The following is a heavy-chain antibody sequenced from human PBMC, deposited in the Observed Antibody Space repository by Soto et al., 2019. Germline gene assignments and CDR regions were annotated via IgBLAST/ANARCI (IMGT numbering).Heavy chain of an antibody. CDR1: GFSFSNYD. D-gene: IGHD1-26*01. CDR3: ARGRQRIGGMSRYSGVYV. V-gene: IGHV3-13*01. J-gene: IGHJ6*02. CDR2: IGTAGDT. Sequence: GGSLRLSCAASGFSFSNYDMQWVRQVTGKGLEWISEIGTAGDTYYLGSVKGRFTLSRENAKNPLYLQMNSLRAEDTGVYFCARGRQRIGGMSRYSGVYVWGQGNTVTVSS.